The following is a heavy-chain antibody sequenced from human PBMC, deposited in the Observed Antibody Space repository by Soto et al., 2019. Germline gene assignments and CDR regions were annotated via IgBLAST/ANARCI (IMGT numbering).Heavy chain of an antibody. CDR3: ARDVTHSWSGYYLTYYYYYMDV. CDR1: GFTFSSYW. Sequence: EVQLVESGGGLVQPGGSLRLSCAASGFTFSSYWMSWVRQAPGKGLEWVANIKQDGSEKYYVDSVKGRFTISRDNAKNSLYLQMNSLRAEDTAVYYCARDVTHSWSGYYLTYYYYYMDVWGKGTTVTVSS. V-gene: IGHV3-7*01. J-gene: IGHJ6*03. D-gene: IGHD3-3*01. CDR2: IKQDGSEK.